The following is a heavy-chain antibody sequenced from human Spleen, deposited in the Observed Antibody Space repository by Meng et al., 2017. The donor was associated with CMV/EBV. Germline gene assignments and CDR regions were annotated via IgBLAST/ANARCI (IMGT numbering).Heavy chain of an antibody. CDR2: ISGHTDVT. J-gene: IGHJ4*02. V-gene: IGHV1-18*01. D-gene: IGHD2-21*01. CDR3: TRDCGGYGKFDF. Sequence: CKASGYVFTTCGFSWVRQAPGQGLEWMGYISGHTDVTNFDPKFQGGVTLTRDSSTNTAYMELRSLRSDDTAVYYCTRDCGGYGKFDFWGQGTLVTVSS. CDR1: GYVFTTCG.